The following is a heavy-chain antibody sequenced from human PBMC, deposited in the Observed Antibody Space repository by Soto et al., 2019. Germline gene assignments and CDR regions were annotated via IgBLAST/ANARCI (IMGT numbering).Heavy chain of an antibody. J-gene: IGHJ4*02. CDR2: IYHSGST. CDR1: GGSISSGGYS. V-gene: IGHV4-30-2*01. Sequence: SETLSLTCAVSGGSISSGGYSWSWIRQPPGKGLEWIGYIYHSGSTYYNPSLKSRVTISVDRSKNQFSLKLSSVTAADTAVYYCARSGSYYDSSGYYFLDYWGQ. CDR3: ARSGSYYDSSGYYFLDY. D-gene: IGHD3-22*01.